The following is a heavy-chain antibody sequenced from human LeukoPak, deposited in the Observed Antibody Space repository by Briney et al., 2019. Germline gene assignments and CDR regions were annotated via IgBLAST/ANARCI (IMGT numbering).Heavy chain of an antibody. CDR2: IRSKGYGGTT. CDR1: GFTFGDYA. D-gene: IGHD1-26*01. J-gene: IGHJ5*02. V-gene: IGHV3-49*04. Sequence: GGSLRLSCTASGFTFGDYAMSWVRQAPGKGLEWVGFIRSKGYGGTTEYAASVKGRFTISRDDSKSIAYLQMNSLKTEDTAVYYCTRDSPYSGSYYWFDPWGQGTLVTVSS. CDR3: TRDSPYSGSYYWFDP.